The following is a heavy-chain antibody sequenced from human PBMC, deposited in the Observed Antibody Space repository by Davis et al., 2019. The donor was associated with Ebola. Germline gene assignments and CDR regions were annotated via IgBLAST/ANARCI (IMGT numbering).Heavy chain of an antibody. D-gene: IGHD4-17*01. CDR2: IYRDERT. V-gene: IGHV3-53*01. J-gene: IGHJ2*01. CDR3: ARHVNGDFWYFDL. CDR1: WFIVSDKY. Sequence: GESLKIPFAASWFIVSDKYMSWVRQAPGKGLEWVSVIYRDERTYYADSVKGRFTVSRDNSENMLYLQMSTLRAEDTAVYYGARHVNGDFWYFDLWGRGTRVTVSS.